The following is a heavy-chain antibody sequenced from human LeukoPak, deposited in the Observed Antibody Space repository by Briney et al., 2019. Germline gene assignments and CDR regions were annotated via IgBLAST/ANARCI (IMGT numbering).Heavy chain of an antibody. CDR1: GFTFGDYA. V-gene: IGHV3-49*04. D-gene: IGHD3-16*01. CDR3: TRTFGYYYFYMDV. CDR2: IRTEAYDGAT. J-gene: IGHJ6*03. Sequence: PGGSLRLSCAASGFTFGDYAMSWVRQAPGKGLEWVGFIRTEAYDGATDYGASVKGRSTISRDDSKNIAYLQMNSLNTEDTAVYYCTRTFGYYYFYMDVWGKGTTVIVSS.